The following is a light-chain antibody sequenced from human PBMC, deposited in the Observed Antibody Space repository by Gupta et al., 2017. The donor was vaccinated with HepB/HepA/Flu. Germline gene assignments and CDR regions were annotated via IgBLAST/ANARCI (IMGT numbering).Light chain of an antibody. Sequence: EIVMTQSPATLSVSPGERATLSCRASQSVSSNLAWYQQKPGQAPRLLIYGPSTRATGIPARFSVSGSGTEFTLTISSLQSEDFAVYYCQQYNNWPRWTFGQGTKVEIK. CDR2: GPS. J-gene: IGKJ1*01. CDR3: QQYNNWPRWT. V-gene: IGKV3-15*01. CDR1: QSVSSN.